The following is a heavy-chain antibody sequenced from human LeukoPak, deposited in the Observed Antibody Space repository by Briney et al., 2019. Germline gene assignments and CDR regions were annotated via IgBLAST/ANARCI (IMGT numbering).Heavy chain of an antibody. CDR2: ISGSGGST. V-gene: IGHV3-23*01. CDR1: GFTFSSYG. J-gene: IGHJ4*02. Sequence: PGGSLRLSCAASGFTFSSYGMHWVRQAPGKGLEWVSAISGSGGSTHYADSVKGRFTISRDNSKNTLYVQMNSLRAEDTAVYYCAKDGGSGYYYFDYWGQGTLVTVSS. CDR3: AKDGGSGYYYFDY. D-gene: IGHD3-22*01.